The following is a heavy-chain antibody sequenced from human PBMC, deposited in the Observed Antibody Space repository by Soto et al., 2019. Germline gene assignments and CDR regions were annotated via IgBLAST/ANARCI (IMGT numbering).Heavy chain of an antibody. CDR3: ARGLPYDSSGYFFDY. V-gene: IGHV3-21*01. Sequence: PGGSLRLSCAASGFTFSSYSMNWVRQAPGKGLEWVSSISSSSSYIYYADSVKGRFTIARDNAKNSLYLQMNSLRAEDTAVYYCARGLPYDSSGYFFDYWGQGTLVTVSS. CDR2: ISSSSSYI. D-gene: IGHD3-22*01. J-gene: IGHJ4*02. CDR1: GFTFSSYS.